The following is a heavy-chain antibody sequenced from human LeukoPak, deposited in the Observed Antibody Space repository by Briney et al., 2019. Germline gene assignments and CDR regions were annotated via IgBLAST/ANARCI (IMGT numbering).Heavy chain of an antibody. CDR1: GFTFSSYA. V-gene: IGHV3-21*01. CDR2: ISSSSSYI. Sequence: GGSLRLSCAASGFTFSSYAMSWVRQAPGKGLEWVSSISSSSSYIYYADSVKGRFTISRDNAKNSLYLQMNSLRAEDTAVYYCARDRFLEWLLYNRNWFDHWGQGTLVTVSS. CDR3: ARDRFLEWLLYNRNWFDH. D-gene: IGHD3-3*01. J-gene: IGHJ5*02.